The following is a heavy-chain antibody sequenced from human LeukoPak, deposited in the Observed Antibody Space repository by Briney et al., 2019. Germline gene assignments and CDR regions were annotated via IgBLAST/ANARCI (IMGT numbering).Heavy chain of an antibody. CDR1: GGSITGSSYY. CDR3: ARDSLMKSYMQWRAPCYYYYMDV. CDR2: IYYSGSN. J-gene: IGHJ6*03. V-gene: IGHV4-39*06. Sequence: ETLSLTCTVSGGSITGSSYYWGWIRQPPGKGLEWIGSIYYSGSNYSHPFLKSRVTTPVDTSKNQFALKLSSVTAADTAVYYRARDSLMKSYMQWRAPCYYYYMDVWGKGTTVTVCS. D-gene: IGHD6-19*01.